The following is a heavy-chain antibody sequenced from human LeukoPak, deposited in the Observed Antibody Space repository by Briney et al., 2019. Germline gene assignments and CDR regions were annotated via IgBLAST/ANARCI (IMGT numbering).Heavy chain of an antibody. CDR3: ARGLMYYYDSSGSLAFDY. CDR1: GGTYSSYA. V-gene: IGHV1-69*13. CDR2: IIPIFGTA. Sequence: ASVKVSCKASGGTYSSYAISWVRQAPGQGLEWMGGIIPIFGTANYAQKFQDRVPITADGSTCTAYMELSSLRSEDTAVYYCARGLMYYYDSSGSLAFDYWGQGTPVTVSS. J-gene: IGHJ4*02. D-gene: IGHD3-22*01.